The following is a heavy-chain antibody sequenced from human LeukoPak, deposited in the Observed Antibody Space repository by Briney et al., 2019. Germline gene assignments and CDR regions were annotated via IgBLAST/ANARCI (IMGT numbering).Heavy chain of an antibody. J-gene: IGHJ4*02. CDR3: AKGKRWLQFFDY. V-gene: IGHV1-69*13. CDR2: IIPIFGTA. CDR1: GGTFSSYA. Sequence: SVKVSCKASGGTFSSYAISWVRQAPGQGLEWMGGIIPIFGTANYAQKFQGRVTITADESTSTAYMELSSLRSEDTAVYYCAKGKRWLQFFDYWGQGTLVTVSS. D-gene: IGHD5-24*01.